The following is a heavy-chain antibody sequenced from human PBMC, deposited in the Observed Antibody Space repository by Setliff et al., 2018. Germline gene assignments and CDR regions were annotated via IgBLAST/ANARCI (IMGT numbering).Heavy chain of an antibody. D-gene: IGHD3-9*01. CDR3: ARSSGPRVVLAADFDS. CDR1: GYTFTGHY. V-gene: IGHV1-2*02. CDR2: INPRTGVT. J-gene: IGHJ4*02. Sequence: GASVKVSCKASGYTFTGHYIHWVRQAPGQGLVWMGWINPRTGVTNSAQKFQGRVTMTRDTSITTVYMELKNLRTDDTAVYYCARSSGPRVVLAADFDSWGQGTLVTVSS.